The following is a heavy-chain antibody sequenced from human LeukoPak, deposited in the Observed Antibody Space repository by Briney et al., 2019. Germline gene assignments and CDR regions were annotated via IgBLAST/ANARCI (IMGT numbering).Heavy chain of an antibody. Sequence: SETLSLTRTVSLGSLSSYYWSWMRHPAGKGREWIGRIYTSGRTSYNTSLKSRVTMSVDTSKNQFSPTLSSVTAADTAVYYCARQADYGDYGSFDFWGRGTVVIVSA. V-gene: IGHV4-4*07. CDR3: ARQADYGDYGSFDF. CDR2: IYTSGRT. D-gene: IGHD4-17*01. CDR1: LGSLSSYY. J-gene: IGHJ4*02.